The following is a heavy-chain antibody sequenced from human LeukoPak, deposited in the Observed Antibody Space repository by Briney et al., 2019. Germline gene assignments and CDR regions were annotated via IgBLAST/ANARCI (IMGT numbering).Heavy chain of an antibody. V-gene: IGHV3-23*01. D-gene: IGHD2-21*01. CDR2: ISGSGGST. CDR3: AKRGVVIRVILVGFHREAYYFDS. CDR1: GITLSNYG. J-gene: IGHJ4*02. Sequence: GGSLRLSCAVSGITLSNYGMSWVRQAPGKGLEWVAGISGSGGSTNYADSVKGRFTISRDNPTNTLFLQMNSLRAEDTAVYLCAKRGVVIRVILVGFHREAYYFDSWGQGALVTVSS.